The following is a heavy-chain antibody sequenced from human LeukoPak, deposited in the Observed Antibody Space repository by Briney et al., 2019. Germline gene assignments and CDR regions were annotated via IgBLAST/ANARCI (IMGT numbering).Heavy chain of an antibody. J-gene: IGHJ6*02. D-gene: IGHD4-17*01. CDR3: ASHRRTVTTPFSYYYYGMDV. CDR2: INHSGST. Sequence: PSETLSLTCAVYGGSFSGYYWSWIRQPPGKGLEWIGEINHSGSTNYNPSLKSRVTISVDTSKNQFSLKLSSVTAADTAVYYCASHRRTVTTPFSYYYYGMDVWDQGTTVTVSS. V-gene: IGHV4-34*01. CDR1: GGSFSGYY.